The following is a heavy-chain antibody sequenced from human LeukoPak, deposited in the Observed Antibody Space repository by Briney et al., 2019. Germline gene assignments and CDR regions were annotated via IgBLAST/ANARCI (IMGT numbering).Heavy chain of an antibody. CDR1: GFSFTSYA. D-gene: IGHD2-15*01. J-gene: IGHJ4*02. CDR2: ISGSGGST. CDR3: AKRYCSGGSCYPLDY. Sequence: GGSLRLSRAASGFSFTSYAMSWVRQAPGKGLEWVSAISGSGGSTYYADSVKGRFTISRGNSKNTLYLQMNSLRAEDTAVYYCAKRYCSGGSCYPLDYWGQGTLVTVSS. V-gene: IGHV3-23*01.